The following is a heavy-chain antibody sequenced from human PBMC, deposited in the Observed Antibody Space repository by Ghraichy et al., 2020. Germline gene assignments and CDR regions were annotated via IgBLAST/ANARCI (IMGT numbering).Heavy chain of an antibody. CDR3: ARESARSDFDY. J-gene: IGHJ4*02. V-gene: IGHV4-39*07. CDR2: IYFSGNT. Sequence: SETLSLTCTVSRGSVSISTNYWGWIRQPPGKGLDWIGSIYFSGNTYYNPSLTSRVTISIDTSKNQFSLKLKSVTAADTAVYYCARESARSDFDYWGPGTLVTVSS. CDR1: RGSVSISTNY.